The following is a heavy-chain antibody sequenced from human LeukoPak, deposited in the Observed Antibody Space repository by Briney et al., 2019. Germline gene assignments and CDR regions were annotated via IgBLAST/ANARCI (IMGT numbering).Heavy chain of an antibody. J-gene: IGHJ4*02. CDR2: IIPIFGTA. Sequence: SSVKVSCKASGGTFSSYAISWVRQAPGQGLEWMGGIIPIFGTANYAQKFQGRVTITADESKSTAYMELSSLRSEDTAVYYCARREYSGYDQPDYWGQGTLVTVSS. V-gene: IGHV1-69*01. D-gene: IGHD5-12*01. CDR3: ARREYSGYDQPDY. CDR1: GGTFSSYA.